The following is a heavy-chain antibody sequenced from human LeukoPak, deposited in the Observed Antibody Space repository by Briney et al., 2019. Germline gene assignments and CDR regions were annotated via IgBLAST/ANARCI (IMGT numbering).Heavy chain of an antibody. CDR1: GYNFTTYW. D-gene: IGHD6-13*01. J-gene: IGHJ4*02. CDR2: IYPGDSDT. V-gene: IGHV5-51*01. CDR3: ARLLRNIAAAVYFFDY. Sequence: GESLKISCKGSGYNFTTYWIGWVRQMPGKGLEWMGIIYPGDSDTRYSPSFQGQVTISADKSISTAYLQWSSLKASDTAMYYCARLLRNIAAAVYFFDYWGQGTLVTVSS.